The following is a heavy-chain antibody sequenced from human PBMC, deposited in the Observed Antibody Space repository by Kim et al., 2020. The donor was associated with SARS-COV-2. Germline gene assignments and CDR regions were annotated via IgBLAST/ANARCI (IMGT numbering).Heavy chain of an antibody. J-gene: IGHJ6*02. D-gene: IGHD6-19*01. CDR2: IYSGGST. CDR3: ARAIPSSGYSSGWYHYYYYGMDV. CDR1: GFTVSNNY. V-gene: IGHV3-66*02. Sequence: GGSLRLFCAASGFTVSNNYMNWVRQAPGKGLEWVSVIYSGGSTYYADSVKGRFTISRDNSKNTLYLQMNSLRAEDTAVYYCARAIPSSGYSSGWYHYYYYGMDVWGQGTTVTVSS.